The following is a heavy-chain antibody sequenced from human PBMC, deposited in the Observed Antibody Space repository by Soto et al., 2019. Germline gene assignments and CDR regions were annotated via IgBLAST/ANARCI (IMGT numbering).Heavy chain of an antibody. Sequence: GGSLRLSCAASGVTFSSYSMNWGRQAPGKGLEWVSYISSSSSTIYYADSVKGRFTISRDNAKNSLYLQMNSLRAEDTAVYYCARDSSGYDQYYYMDGWGKGTTVTVSS. CDR3: ARDSSGYDQYYYMDG. CDR2: ISSSSSTI. CDR1: GVTFSSYS. D-gene: IGHD5-12*01. J-gene: IGHJ6*03. V-gene: IGHV3-48*01.